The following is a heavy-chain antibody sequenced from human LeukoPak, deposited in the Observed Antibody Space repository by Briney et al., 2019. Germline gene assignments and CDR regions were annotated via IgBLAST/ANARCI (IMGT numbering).Heavy chain of an antibody. Sequence: QPAQSLTLSCAASGFTFSSYCMHWVRQPPGKGLEWVGSICHDGSNKYYADSVKGRFTISRDNTKDTLYLQMNSLRGEDTAVYYCARDRTRLTSYGSGSYLFYWGQGTLVTVSS. CDR2: ICHDGSNK. D-gene: IGHD3-10*01. J-gene: IGHJ4*02. V-gene: IGHV3-33*01. CDR1: GFTFSSYC. CDR3: ARDRTRLTSYGSGSYLFY.